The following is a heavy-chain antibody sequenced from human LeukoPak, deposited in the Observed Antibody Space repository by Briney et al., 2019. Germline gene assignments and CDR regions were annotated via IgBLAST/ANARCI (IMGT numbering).Heavy chain of an antibody. J-gene: IGHJ6*03. CDR2: IYHSGSS. D-gene: IGHD3-16*02. CDR1: GGSISNYY. Sequence: SETLSLTCTVSGGSISNYYWSWIRQPAGKGLEWIGHIYHSGSSKYNPSRERRVTISVDTSKSQFSLKLSYVTADHTALYYCARAASSASDRHYSYYYLDLCGKGHTVPVSS. V-gene: IGHV4-59*12. CDR3: ARAASSASDRHYSYYYLDL.